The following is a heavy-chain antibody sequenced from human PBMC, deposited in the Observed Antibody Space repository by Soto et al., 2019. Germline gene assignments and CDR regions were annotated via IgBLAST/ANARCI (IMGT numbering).Heavy chain of an antibody. CDR2: IYYSGST. D-gene: IGHD6-19*01. Sequence: SEALSLTCTISGGSISRGGYYLSWLRQHPGKGLEWIGYIYYSGSTYYNPSLKSRVTISVDTSKNQFSLKLSSVTAADTAVYYCARDRSSSGWYLDYWGQGTLVTVSS. J-gene: IGHJ4*02. V-gene: IGHV4-31*03. CDR1: GGSISRGGYY. CDR3: ARDRSSSGWYLDY.